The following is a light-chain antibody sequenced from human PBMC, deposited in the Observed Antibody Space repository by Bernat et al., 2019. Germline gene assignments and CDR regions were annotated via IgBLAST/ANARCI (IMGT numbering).Light chain of an antibody. V-gene: IGLV1-44*01. CDR1: SSNIGSNI. Sequence: QSVLTQPPSASGTPGQRVTISCSGGSSNIGSNIVNWYQLLPGTAPKLLIYSTDQRPSGVPDRFSGSKSGTAASLAISGLQSEDEGDYHCAAWDESLNGRVFGGGTKLTVL. CDR3: AAWDESLNGRV. CDR2: STD. J-gene: IGLJ3*02.